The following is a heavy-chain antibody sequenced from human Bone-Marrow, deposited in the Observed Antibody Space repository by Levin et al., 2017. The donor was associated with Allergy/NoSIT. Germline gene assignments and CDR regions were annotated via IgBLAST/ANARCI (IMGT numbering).Heavy chain of an antibody. V-gene: IGHV3-15*01. Sequence: GGSLRLSCAASGFTFSNAWMSWVRQAPGKGLEWVGRIKSKTDGGTTDYAAPVKGRFTISRDDSKNTLYLQMNSLKTEDTAVYYCTTDIYAELYYFDYWGQGTLVTVSS. J-gene: IGHJ4*02. CDR2: IKSKTDGGTT. CDR3: TTDIYAELYYFDY. CDR1: GFTFSNAW. D-gene: IGHD5/OR15-5a*01.